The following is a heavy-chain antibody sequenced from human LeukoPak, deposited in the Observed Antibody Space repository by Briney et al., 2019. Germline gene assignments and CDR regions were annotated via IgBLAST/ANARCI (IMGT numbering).Heavy chain of an antibody. J-gene: IGHJ4*02. V-gene: IGHV5-51*01. Sequence: RLGESLKISCKGSGYRFTSYWIGWVRQMPGKGLEWMGIIYPGDSDTRYRPSFQGQVTISADKSISTSYLQWSSLKASDTAMYYCARLLYYYGSGSYSNFDYWGQGTLVTVSS. CDR2: IYPGDSDT. CDR3: ARLLYYYGSGSYSNFDY. CDR1: GYRFTSYW. D-gene: IGHD3-10*01.